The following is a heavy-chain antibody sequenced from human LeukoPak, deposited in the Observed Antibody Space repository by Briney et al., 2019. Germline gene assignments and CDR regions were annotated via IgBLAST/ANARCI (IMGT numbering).Heavy chain of an antibody. J-gene: IGHJ6*02. CDR1: GFTFSSYS. V-gene: IGHV3-21*01. CDR2: ISSSSSYI. D-gene: IGHD6-13*01. CDR3: ARHRLAQLVSGAYYYYGMDV. Sequence: GGSLRLSCAASGFTFSSYSMNWVRQAPGKGLEWVSSISSSSSYIYLEDSVKGRFTISRDNAKNSLYLQMNSLRAEDTAVYYCARHRLAQLVSGAYYYYGMDVWGQGTTVTVSS.